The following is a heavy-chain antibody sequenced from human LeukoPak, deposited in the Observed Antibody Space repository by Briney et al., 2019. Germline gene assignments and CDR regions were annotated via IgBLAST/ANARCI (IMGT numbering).Heavy chain of an antibody. J-gene: IGHJ4*02. Sequence: PGGSLRLSCAASGFTFSSYSMNWVRQAPGKGLEWVSSISSSSSYIYYADSVKGRFTISRDSAKNSLYLQMNSLRAEDTAVYYCAREHDYGDSADYWGQGTLVTVSS. CDR2: ISSSSSYI. V-gene: IGHV3-21*01. CDR1: GFTFSSYS. CDR3: AREHDYGDSADY. D-gene: IGHD4-17*01.